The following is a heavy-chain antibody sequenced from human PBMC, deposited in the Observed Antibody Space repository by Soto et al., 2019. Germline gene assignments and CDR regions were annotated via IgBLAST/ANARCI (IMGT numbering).Heavy chain of an antibody. CDR3: ARGMRGSSWYNWFDP. J-gene: IGHJ5*02. V-gene: IGHV4-61*01. D-gene: IGHD6-13*01. CDR1: GASVSSGSFY. Sequence: SETLSLTCTVSGASVSSGSFYWSWIRQPPGKGLEWIGYVFFSGSTNYNPSLKSRVTISIDTSKNQFSLKLISVTAADTAVYYCARGMRGSSWYNWFDPWGQGTLVTVSS. CDR2: VFFSGST.